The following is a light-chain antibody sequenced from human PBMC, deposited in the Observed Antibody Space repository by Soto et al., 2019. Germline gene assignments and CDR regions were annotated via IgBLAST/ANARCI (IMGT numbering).Light chain of an antibody. V-gene: IGKV1-6*01. CDR2: AAS. CDR3: LQDYNYPWT. J-gene: IGKJ1*01. Sequence: AIQMTQSPSSLSASVGDRVTITCRASQGIRNDLSWYQQKPGKAPKLLIYAASTLQSGVPSRFSGSSSGTDFTPTISSLQPEDFATYYCLQDYNYPWTFGQGTKLEI. CDR1: QGIRND.